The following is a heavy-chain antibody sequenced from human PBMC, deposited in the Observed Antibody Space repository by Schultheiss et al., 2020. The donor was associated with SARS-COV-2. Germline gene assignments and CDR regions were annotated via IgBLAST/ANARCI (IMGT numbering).Heavy chain of an antibody. D-gene: IGHD5-18*01. CDR3: ARLPVDTAMFDY. CDR2: ISYDGSNK. J-gene: IGHJ4*02. V-gene: IGHV3-30-3*01. CDR1: GFTFSSYA. Sequence: GESLKISCAASGFTFSSYAMHWVRQAPGKGLEWVAVISYDGSNKYYADSVKGRFTISRDNSKNTLYLQMNSLRAEDTAVYYCARLPVDTAMFDYWGQGTLVTVSS.